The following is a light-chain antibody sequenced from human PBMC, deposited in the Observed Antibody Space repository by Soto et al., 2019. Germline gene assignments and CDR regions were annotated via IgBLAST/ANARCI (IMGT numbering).Light chain of an antibody. J-gene: IGKJ5*01. CDR1: QSLISNS. CDR3: QHRKDWQVT. CDR2: GAS. Sequence: IVFTQSPGILSLSPGERASLSCAASQSLISNSLAWYQQKPGQAPRLLIYGASSRATGIADRFSGTGSETDFSLTISSLEPEDFVVYYCQHRKDWQVTFGQGTRLEIK. V-gene: IGKV3D-20*02.